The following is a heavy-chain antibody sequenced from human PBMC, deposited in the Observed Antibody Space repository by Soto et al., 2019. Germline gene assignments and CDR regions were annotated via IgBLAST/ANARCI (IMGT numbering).Heavy chain of an antibody. CDR3: ARCRGRMATSPFDY. CDR1: GGSISSYC. Sequence: PSETLSLTCTVSGGSISSYCWSWIRQPPGKGLEWIGYIYYSGSTNYNPSLKSRVTISVDTSKNQFSLKLSSVTAADTAVYYCARCRGRMATSPFDYWGQGTLVTVSS. D-gene: IGHD5-12*01. V-gene: IGHV4-59*01. CDR2: IYYSGST. J-gene: IGHJ4*02.